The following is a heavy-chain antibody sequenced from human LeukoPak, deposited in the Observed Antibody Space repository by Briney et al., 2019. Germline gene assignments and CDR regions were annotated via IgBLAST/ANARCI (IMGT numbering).Heavy chain of an antibody. CDR1: SAAISRAY. J-gene: IGHJ5*02. Sequence: SGTLSLTCTVPSAAISRAYWIWTRQTPGKGLEWIGYISYSGVSTYNPSLGSRVTISRDTSKNEVSLNLSSVTAADTAVYFCARLPEGGYATSLGWLDPWGQGTRVTVSS. CDR2: ISYSGVS. D-gene: IGHD5-24*01. CDR3: ARLPEGGYATSLGWLDP. V-gene: IGHV4-59*08.